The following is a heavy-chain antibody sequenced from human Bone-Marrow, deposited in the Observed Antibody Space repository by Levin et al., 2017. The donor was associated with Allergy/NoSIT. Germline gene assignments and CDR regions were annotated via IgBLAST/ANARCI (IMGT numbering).Heavy chain of an antibody. V-gene: IGHV4-39*01. CDR3: ARHGGSFYYESSGYYYY. CDR2: FYYSGIT. Sequence: SETLSLTCTVSGGSISSSSSFWGWIRQPPGKGLEWIGSFYYSGITYYNPSLKSRVTISVDTSKNQFSLRLSSVTATDTAVYYCARHGGSFYYESSGYYYYWGQGTLVTVSS. CDR1: GGSISSSSSF. D-gene: IGHD3-22*01. J-gene: IGHJ4*02.